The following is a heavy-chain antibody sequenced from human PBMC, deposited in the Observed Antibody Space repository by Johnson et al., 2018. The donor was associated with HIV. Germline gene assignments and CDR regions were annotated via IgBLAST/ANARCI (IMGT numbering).Heavy chain of an antibody. J-gene: IGHJ3*01. CDR2: INSDGSST. CDR1: GFTFSSYW. CDR3: ARDRSKGGYHHSCGCIYDACGL. V-gene: IGHV3-74*01. D-gene: IGHD3-16*02. Sequence: VQLVESGGGVVRPGGSLRLSCAASGFTFSSYWMHWVRQAPGKGLVWVSRINSDGSSTSYADSVKGRFTISRDNAKNTLYLQMNSLRAGDTAVYYCARDRSKGGYHHSCGCIYDACGLWGQGTRVTVSS.